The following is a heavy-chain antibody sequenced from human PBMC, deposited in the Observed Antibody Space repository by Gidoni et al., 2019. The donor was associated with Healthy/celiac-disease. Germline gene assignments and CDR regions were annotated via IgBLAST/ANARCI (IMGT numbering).Heavy chain of an antibody. CDR1: GGSLSSYY. D-gene: IGHD1-26*01. V-gene: IGHV4-59*01. J-gene: IGHJ4*02. CDR3: ARDAGGTPQWGFDY. Sequence: QVQLQESGPGLVKPSETLSLTCTVSGGSLSSYYWSWFRQPPGKGLEWIGYIYYSGSTNYNPSLKSRVTISVDTSKNQFSLKLSSVTAADTAVYYCARDAGGTPQWGFDYWGQGTLVTVSS. CDR2: IYYSGST.